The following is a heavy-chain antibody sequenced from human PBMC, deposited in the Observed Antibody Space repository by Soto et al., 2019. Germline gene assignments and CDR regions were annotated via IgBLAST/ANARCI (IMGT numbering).Heavy chain of an antibody. CDR3: ARFHGPPRVFDY. Sequence: SETLSLTCTVSGGSISSYYWSWIRQPPGKGLEWIGYIYYSGSTNYNPSLKSRVTISVDTSKNQFSLKLSSVTAADTAVYYCARFHGPPRVFDYWGQGTLVTVSS. V-gene: IGHV4-59*01. J-gene: IGHJ4*02. CDR2: IYYSGST. D-gene: IGHD6-6*01. CDR1: GGSISSYY.